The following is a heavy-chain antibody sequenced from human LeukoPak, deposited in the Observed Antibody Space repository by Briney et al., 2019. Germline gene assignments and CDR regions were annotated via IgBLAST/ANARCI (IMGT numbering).Heavy chain of an antibody. CDR1: GFNFGCYW. V-gene: IGHV3-7*01. CDR2: MNGDGSQI. CDR3: ADPGVN. J-gene: IGHJ1*01. Sequence: GGSLRLSCAASGFNFGCYWMTWVRQTPGKGLECVATMNGDGSQIYYVDSVKGRFTISRDNAKNSVYLQMNSLRDEDTAVYYCADPGVNWGQGTLVTVSA. D-gene: IGHD2-8*01.